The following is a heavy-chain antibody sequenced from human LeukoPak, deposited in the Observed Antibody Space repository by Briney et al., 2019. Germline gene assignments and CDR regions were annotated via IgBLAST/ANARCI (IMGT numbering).Heavy chain of an antibody. D-gene: IGHD1-1*01. Sequence: GGSLRLSCAASGFTFSSYEMNWVRQAPGKGLEWVSSISGGGDTTNYADSVKGRFTISRDNSKNTLYLQMNSLRGEDTAVYYCARAPGWRPERAYYFDYWGQGTLVTVSS. CDR3: ARAPGWRPERAYYFDY. V-gene: IGHV3-23*01. J-gene: IGHJ4*02. CDR2: ISGGGDTT. CDR1: GFTFSSYE.